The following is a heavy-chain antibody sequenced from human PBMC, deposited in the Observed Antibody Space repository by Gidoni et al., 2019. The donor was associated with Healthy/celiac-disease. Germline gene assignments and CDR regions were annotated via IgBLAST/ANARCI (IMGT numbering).Heavy chain of an antibody. CDR1: GFPLSTSGVG. D-gene: IGHD3-10*01. CDR3: AHSPLWFGELFPPPFDY. Sequence: QITLKESGPTLVKPTQTLTLTCTSSGFPLSTSGVGVGWTRQPPGKALEGLALMYWDDDKRYSPSLKSRLTITKDPSENQVVLTMTIMDPVDTATYYCAHSPLWFGELFPPPFDYWGQGTLVTVSS. J-gene: IGHJ4*02. V-gene: IGHV2-5*02. CDR2: MYWDDDK.